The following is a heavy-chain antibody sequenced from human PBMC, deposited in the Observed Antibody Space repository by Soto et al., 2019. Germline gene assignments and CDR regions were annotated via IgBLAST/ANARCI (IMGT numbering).Heavy chain of an antibody. CDR1: GFTFSSYS. CDR3: ARDPAKNTAMAAGFDH. J-gene: IGHJ4*02. D-gene: IGHD5-18*01. CDR2: ISSSSSTI. Sequence: GGSLRLSCAASGFTFSSYSMNWVRQAPGKGLEWVSYISSSSSTIYYADSVKGRFTISRDNAKNSLYLQMNSLRDVDTAVYYCARDPAKNTAMAAGFDHWGQGTLVTVSS. V-gene: IGHV3-48*02.